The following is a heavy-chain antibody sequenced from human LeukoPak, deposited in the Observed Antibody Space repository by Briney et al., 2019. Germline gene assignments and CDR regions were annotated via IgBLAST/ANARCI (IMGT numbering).Heavy chain of an antibody. D-gene: IGHD3-16*01. Sequence: SETLSLTCTVSGGSISSSSYYWGWIRQPPGKGLEWFGSIYYSGSTYYNPSLKRCATLSVDTSKNQFSQKVSSMTAAAQVVYYCATFGGGTKLHHGGQGGLGTVSS. V-gene: IGHV4-39*01. CDR1: GGSISSSSYY. CDR2: IYYSGST. J-gene: IGHJ4*02. CDR3: ATFGGGTKLHH.